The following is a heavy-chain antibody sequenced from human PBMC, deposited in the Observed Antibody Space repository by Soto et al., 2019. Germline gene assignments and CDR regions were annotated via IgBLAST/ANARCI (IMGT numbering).Heavy chain of an antibody. CDR1: GYSFTNND. D-gene: IGHD3-16*01. CDR2: MNPGSGDT. Sequence: RASVKVSCKASGYSFTNNDVTWLRQATGQGLEWMGWMNPGSGDTGYAQKFQGRVTMTRDISIATAYMELSSLRSDDTAIYYCARMATFGSLNWFDPWGQGTLVTVSS. J-gene: IGHJ5*02. CDR3: ARMATFGSLNWFDP. V-gene: IGHV1-8*01.